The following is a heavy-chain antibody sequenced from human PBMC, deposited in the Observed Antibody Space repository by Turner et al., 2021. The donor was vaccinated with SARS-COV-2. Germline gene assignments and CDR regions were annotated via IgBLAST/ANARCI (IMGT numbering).Heavy chain of an antibody. J-gene: IGHJ6*02. CDR2: IYYSAIT. CDR3: ARLMDTAMYYYGMDV. D-gene: IGHD5-18*01. Sequence: QLQLQESGPGLVKPSETLSLTCTVSGGSISSSTYYWGWIRQPPGKGLEWIGSIYYSAITYYNPSLKSRVTIAVDTSKNQFSLKLSSVTAADTAVYYCARLMDTAMYYYGMDVWGQGTTVTVSS. CDR1: GGSISSSTYY. V-gene: IGHV4-39*01.